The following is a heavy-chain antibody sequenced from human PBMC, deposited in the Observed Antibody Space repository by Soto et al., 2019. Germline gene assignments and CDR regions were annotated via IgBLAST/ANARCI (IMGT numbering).Heavy chain of an antibody. D-gene: IGHD2-8*02. CDR3: ARHLAAGDV. CDR1: GYTFINYY. J-gene: IGHJ4*02. V-gene: IGHV1-46*04. Sequence: QVQLVQSGAEVKKPGASVKVSCKASGYTFINYYIHWVRQAPGHGRERKAIINPTGGSTNYAQKLRGSLTLTMDTSTSTVYMELSRLTSEDTVMYYCARHLAAGDVWGQGTLVTVSS. CDR2: INPTGGST.